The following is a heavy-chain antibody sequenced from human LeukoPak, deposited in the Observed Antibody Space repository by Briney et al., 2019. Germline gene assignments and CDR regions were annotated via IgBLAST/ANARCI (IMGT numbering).Heavy chain of an antibody. D-gene: IGHD3-16*01. CDR3: TQTGGPFDY. CDR2: IRNQAHGGTT. V-gene: IGHV3-15*07. Sequence: GGSLRLSCAASGFTFSNAWMNWVRQAPGKGLEWVGRIRNQAHGGTTDYAVPVKGRFTISRDDSQNTLYLQMNSLKTEDTAVCYCTQTGGPFDYWGQGTLVTVSS. CDR1: GFTFSNAW. J-gene: IGHJ4*02.